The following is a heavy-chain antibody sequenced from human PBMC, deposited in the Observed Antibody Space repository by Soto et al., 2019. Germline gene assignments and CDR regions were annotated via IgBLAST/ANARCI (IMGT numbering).Heavy chain of an antibody. CDR2: LNPNTGNT. V-gene: IGHV1-8*01. J-gene: IGHJ4*02. D-gene: IGHD3-3*01. CDR3: ARPQRFLEWLETDFDY. CDR1: GYTFTSYD. Sequence: GASVKVSCKASGYTFTSYDISWVRQATGQGLEWMGWLNPNTGNTGYAQKFQDRVTMTSNISISTAYMELSSLRDEDTAVYYCARPQRFLEWLETDFDYWGQGTLVTVS.